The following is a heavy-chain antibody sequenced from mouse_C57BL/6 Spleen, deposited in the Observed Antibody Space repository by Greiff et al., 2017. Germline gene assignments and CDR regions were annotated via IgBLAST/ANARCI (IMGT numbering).Heavy chain of an antibody. CDR3: ARGGSSRYYYAMDY. CDR1: GYTFTDYY. V-gene: IGHV1-26*01. Sequence: EVQLQQSGPELVKPGASVKISCKASGYTFTDYYMNWVKQSHGKSLEWIGDINPNNGGTSYNQKFKGKATLTVDKSSSTAYMELRSLTSEDSAVYYGARGGSSRYYYAMDYWGQGTSVTVSS. J-gene: IGHJ4*01. CDR2: INPNNGGT. D-gene: IGHD1-1*01.